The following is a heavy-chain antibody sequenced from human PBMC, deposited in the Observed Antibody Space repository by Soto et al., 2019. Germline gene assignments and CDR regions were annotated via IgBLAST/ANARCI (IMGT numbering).Heavy chain of an antibody. Sequence: EVQLLESGGGLVQPGGSLRLSCTASGFTFGSHAMIWVRQAPEKGLEWVSAISGSGGSAYYADSVKGRFTISRDNSINTLYLQMNSLRAEDTALYYCAKEPYSDFWSAYYYFDYWGQGTLVTVSS. CDR1: GFTFGSHA. V-gene: IGHV3-23*01. D-gene: IGHD3-3*01. CDR2: ISGSGGSA. J-gene: IGHJ4*02. CDR3: AKEPYSDFWSAYYYFDY.